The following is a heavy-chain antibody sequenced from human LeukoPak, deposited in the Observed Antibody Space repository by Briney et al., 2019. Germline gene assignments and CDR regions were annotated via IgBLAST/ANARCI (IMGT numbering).Heavy chain of an antibody. CDR1: GFTFSSYA. D-gene: IGHD6-19*01. CDR2: ISYDGSNK. Sequence: PGRSLRLSCAASGFTFSSYAMHWVRQPPGKGLEWVAVISYDGSNKYYADSVKGRFTISRDNSKNTLYLQMNSLRAEDTAVYYCARVSSSGWYVDYWGQGTLVTVSS. CDR3: ARVSSSGWYVDY. V-gene: IGHV3-30*04. J-gene: IGHJ4*02.